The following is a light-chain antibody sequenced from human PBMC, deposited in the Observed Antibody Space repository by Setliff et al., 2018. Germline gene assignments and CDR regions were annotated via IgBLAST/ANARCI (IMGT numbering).Light chain of an antibody. CDR2: EVT. V-gene: IGLV2-18*02. CDR3: SSFTTSNTVV. Sequence: SALTQPPSVSGSPGQSVTISCTGSSSDVGSYDRVSWYQQPPGTAPKLMIYEVTKRPSGVPDRFSGSKSGNTASLTISGLQAEDETDYYCSSFTTSNTVVFGGGTKATVL. J-gene: IGLJ2*01. CDR1: SSDVGSYDR.